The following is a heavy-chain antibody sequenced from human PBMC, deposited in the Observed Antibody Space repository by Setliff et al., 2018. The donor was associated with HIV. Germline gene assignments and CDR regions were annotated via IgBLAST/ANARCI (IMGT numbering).Heavy chain of an antibody. D-gene: IGHD6-13*01. Sequence: PSETLSLTCTVSCGSISNGAYYWSWIRQLPGKDLEWIGYIYYSGSTYYNPSLKSRVTISVDTSKNQFSLKLSSVTAADTAVYYCARGSSWYDYWGQGTLVTVSS. CDR2: IYYSGST. CDR3: ARGSSWYDY. J-gene: IGHJ4*02. CDR1: CGSISNGAYY. V-gene: IGHV4-31*03.